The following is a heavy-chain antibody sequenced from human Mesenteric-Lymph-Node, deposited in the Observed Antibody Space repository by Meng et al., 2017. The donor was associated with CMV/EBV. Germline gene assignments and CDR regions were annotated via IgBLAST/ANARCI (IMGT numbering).Heavy chain of an antibody. J-gene: IGHJ6*02. D-gene: IGHD3-10*01. CDR2: ISAYNGNT. V-gene: IGHV1-18*01. Sequence: ASVKVSCKASGYTFTSYGISWVRQAPGQGLEWMGWISAYNGNTNYAQKLQGRVTMTTDTSTSTAYMELRSLRSDDTAVYYCAASSYYGSGSYYRRVYYYYYGMDVWGQGTTVTVSS. CDR1: GYTFTSYG. CDR3: AASSYYGSGSYYRRVYYYYYGMDV.